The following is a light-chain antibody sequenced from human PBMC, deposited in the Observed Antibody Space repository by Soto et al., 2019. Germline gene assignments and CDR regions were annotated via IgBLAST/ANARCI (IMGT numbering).Light chain of an antibody. CDR2: DAS. V-gene: IGKV1-5*01. CDR1: QSIRTW. Sequence: DIQMTQSPSTLSASVGDRVTITCRASQSIRTWLAWYQQKPGKAPKLLIYDASSLKSGVPSRFSGGGSATEFTLTISSLQPDDFTTYYCQQYNTNPWTSGQGTKVDIK. J-gene: IGKJ1*01. CDR3: QQYNTNPWT.